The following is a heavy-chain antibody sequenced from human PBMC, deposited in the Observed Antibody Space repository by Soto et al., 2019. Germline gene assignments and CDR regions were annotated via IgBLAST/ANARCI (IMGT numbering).Heavy chain of an antibody. V-gene: IGHV3-11*01. D-gene: IGHD1-1*01. CDR1: GFTFSNHH. CDR3: TRDPDTTSKIDH. CDR2: ISPTGRPL. J-gene: IGHJ4*02. Sequence: GGSLRLSCTASGFTFSNHHMSWIRQAPGKGLGWVSYISPTGRPLYYADSVRGRFTISRDNAKNSLYLQMSGLRAEDTALYYCTRDPDTTSKIDHWGQGTQVTVSS.